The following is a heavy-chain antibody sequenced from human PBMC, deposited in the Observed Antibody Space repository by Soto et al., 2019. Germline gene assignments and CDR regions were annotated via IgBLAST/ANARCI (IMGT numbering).Heavy chain of an antibody. J-gene: IGHJ3*01. Sequence: GASLRLSCAASGFTFRSYTLNWVRQAPGKGLEWVASITHTITYMYYADSVKGRFPISRNNAKSSFYLQMNSPGAADNAVFYWSRDSLNNSPPDNFDVRGQGTMVTVSS. D-gene: IGHD2-21*01. CDR3: SRDSLNNSPPDNFDV. CDR1: GFTFRSYT. CDR2: ITHTITYM. V-gene: IGHV3-21*01.